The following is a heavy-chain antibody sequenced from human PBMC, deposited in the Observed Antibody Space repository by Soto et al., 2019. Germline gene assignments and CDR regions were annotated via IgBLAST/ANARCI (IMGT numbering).Heavy chain of an antibody. CDR3: ATMEPYGEPPLFDY. V-gene: IGHV1-24*01. J-gene: IGHJ4*02. CDR1: GYTLTELS. CDR2: FDPEDGET. Sequence: NVSCRVSGYTLTELSMHWVRQAPGKGLEWMGGFDPEDGETIYAQKFQGRVTMTEDTSTDTAYMELSSLRSEDTAVYYCATMEPYGEPPLFDYWGQGTLVTVSS. D-gene: IGHD4-17*01.